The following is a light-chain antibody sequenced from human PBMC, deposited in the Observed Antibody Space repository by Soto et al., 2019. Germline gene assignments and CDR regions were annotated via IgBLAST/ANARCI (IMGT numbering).Light chain of an antibody. V-gene: IGKV3-11*01. CDR3: QQRSDWPIT. CDR1: QSVASY. CDR2: GAS. J-gene: IGKJ5*01. Sequence: EIVLTQSPATLSLSPGERAILSCRASQSVASYLAWYQQKPGQAPSLLIYGASNRATGIPARFSGSGSGSDFTLTISSLEPADFAVYYCQQRSDWPITFGQGTRLEIK.